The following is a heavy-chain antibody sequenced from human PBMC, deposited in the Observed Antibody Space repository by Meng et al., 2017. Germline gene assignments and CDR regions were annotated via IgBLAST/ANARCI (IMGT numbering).Heavy chain of an antibody. V-gene: IGHV1-69*05. CDR3: ARVVPPFRLQLYPDDY. D-gene: IGHD5-24*01. J-gene: IGHJ4*02. CDR1: GVTFSSYA. Sequence: QVRLVQSGAEVKKPGSSVKVSCKASGVTFSSYAISWVRQAPGQGLEWMGGIIPIFGTANYALKFQGRVTITTDESTSTAYMELSSLRSEDTAVYYCARVVPPFRLQLYPDDYWGQGTLVTVSS. CDR2: IIPIFGTA.